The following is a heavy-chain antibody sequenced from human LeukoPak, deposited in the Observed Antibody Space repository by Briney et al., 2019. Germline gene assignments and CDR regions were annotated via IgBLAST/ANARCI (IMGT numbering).Heavy chain of an antibody. J-gene: IGHJ4*02. CDR1: GGSFSSSNSY. CDR2: IDYSGTT. CDR3: GGSDHEKYYFHY. Sequence: AETLCLTCTVSGGSFSSSNSYWGWIRQPPGKGLEWVGSIDYSGTTYYTPSSKSRVTMSVDTSKNHFSMQLNSVAAADTAVYYCGGSDHEKYYFHYWGQGTLVIVSS. V-gene: IGHV4-39*02.